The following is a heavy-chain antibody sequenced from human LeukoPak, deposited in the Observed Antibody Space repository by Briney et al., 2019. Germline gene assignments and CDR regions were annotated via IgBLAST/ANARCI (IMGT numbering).Heavy chain of an antibody. CDR1: GFTFSSYA. J-gene: IGHJ5*02. D-gene: IGHD4-11*01. CDR3: ARGSNYATTWFDP. CDR2: ISYDGSNK. V-gene: IGHV3-30*04. Sequence: PGGSLRLSCAASGFTFSSYAMHWVRQAPGKGLEWVAVISYDGSNKYYADSVKGRFTISRDNSKNTLYLQMNSLRAEDTGVYYCARGSNYATTWFDPWGQGTLVTVSS.